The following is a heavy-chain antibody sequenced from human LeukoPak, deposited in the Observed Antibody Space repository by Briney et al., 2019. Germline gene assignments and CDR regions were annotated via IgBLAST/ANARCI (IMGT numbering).Heavy chain of an antibody. CDR2: ISSSSSYI. CDR3: ARAAYSSSRPVAFDI. V-gene: IGHV3-21*01. J-gene: IGHJ3*02. Sequence: GGSLRLSCAASGFTFSSYSMNWVRQAPGKGLKWVSSISSSSSYIYYADSVKGRFTISRDNAKNSLYMQMNSLRAEDTAVYYCARAAYSSSRPVAFDIWGQGTMVTVSS. CDR1: GFTFSSYS. D-gene: IGHD6-6*01.